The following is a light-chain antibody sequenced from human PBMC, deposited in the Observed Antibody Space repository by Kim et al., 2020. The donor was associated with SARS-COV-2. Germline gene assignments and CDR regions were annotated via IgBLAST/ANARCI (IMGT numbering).Light chain of an antibody. V-gene: IGLV2-23*01. CDR2: EDN. J-gene: IGLJ3*02. CDR1: STDVANYNL. Sequence: QSALTQPASVSGSPGQSITISCTGTSTDVANYNLVSWYQQNPGKAPKLIIFEDNKRPSGVSNRFSGSKSGNTASLTISGLQPEDEADYYCSSYAGTSAYWVFGGGTQLTVL. CDR3: SSYAGTSAYWV.